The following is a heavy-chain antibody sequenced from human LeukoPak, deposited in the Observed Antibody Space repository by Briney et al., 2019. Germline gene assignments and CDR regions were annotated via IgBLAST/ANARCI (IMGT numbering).Heavy chain of an antibody. CDR2: IYYSGST. V-gene: IGHV4-59*08. CDR3: ARQTLAAAGTSAYFDY. D-gene: IGHD6-13*01. CDR1: GGSISSYY. J-gene: IGHJ4*02. Sequence: PSETLSLTCTVSGGSISSYYWSWIRQPPGKGLEWIGYIYYSGSTNYSPSLKSRVTISVDTSKNQFSLKLSSVTAADTAVYYCARQTLAAAGTSAYFDYWGQGTLVTVSS.